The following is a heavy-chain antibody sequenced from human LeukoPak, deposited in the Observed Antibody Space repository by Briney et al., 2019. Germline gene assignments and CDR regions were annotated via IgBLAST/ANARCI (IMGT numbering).Heavy chain of an antibody. J-gene: IGHJ3*02. V-gene: IGHV3-23*01. CDR2: ISGSSGNT. CDR3: AKSSGYYADAFDI. CDR1: GFIFSPYA. Sequence: PGGSLRLSCAASGFIFSPYAMSWVRQAPGKGLEWVSAISGSSGNTFYADSVKGRFTISRDNSKNTLYLEMNSLRAEDTAVYYCAKSSGYYADAFDIWGQGTMVTVSS. D-gene: IGHD3-22*01.